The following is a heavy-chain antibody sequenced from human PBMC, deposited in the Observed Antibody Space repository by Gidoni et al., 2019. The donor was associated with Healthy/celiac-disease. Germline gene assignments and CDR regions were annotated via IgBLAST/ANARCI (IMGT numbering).Heavy chain of an antibody. Sequence: QLQLQESGPGLVKPSETLSLTCTVSGGSISSSSYYWGWIRQPPGKGLEWIGSIYYSGSTYYNPSLKSRVTISVDTSKNQFSLKLSSVTAADTAVYYCARTSTGGVWRGWFDPWGQGTLVTVSS. D-gene: IGHD2-8*02. CDR2: IYYSGST. CDR3: ARTSTGGVWRGWFDP. CDR1: GGSISSSSYY. J-gene: IGHJ5*02. V-gene: IGHV4-39*01.